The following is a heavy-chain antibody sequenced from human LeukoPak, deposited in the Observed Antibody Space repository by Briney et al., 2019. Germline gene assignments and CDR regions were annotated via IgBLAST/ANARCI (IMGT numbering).Heavy chain of an antibody. V-gene: IGHV3-43*02. CDR3: AKVNTVTNFYYYYGMDV. Sequence: GGFLRLSCVASGIRFNDYAMHWVRQAPGKSLEWVSLISGDGGSTYYADSVKGRFTISRDNSKNSLYLQMNSLRTEDTALYYCAKVNTVTNFYYYYGMDVWGQGTTVTVSS. CDR1: GIRFNDYA. J-gene: IGHJ6*02. D-gene: IGHD4-17*01. CDR2: ISGDGGST.